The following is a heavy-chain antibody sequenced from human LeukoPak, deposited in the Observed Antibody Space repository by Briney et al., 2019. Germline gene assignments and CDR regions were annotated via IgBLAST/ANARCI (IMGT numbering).Heavy chain of an antibody. Sequence: PGGSLRLSCAASGFTFSNAWMSWVRQAPGKGLEWVGRIRTKANTYATSYAASVKGRFTISRDDSGNTAHLQMNSLKTEDTAVYYCARDSSANCRDCFSYYYMDVWGKGTTVTVSS. CDR2: IRTKANTYAT. CDR1: GFTFSNAW. D-gene: IGHD2-2*01. J-gene: IGHJ6*03. V-gene: IGHV3-73*01. CDR3: ARDSSANCRDCFSYYYMDV.